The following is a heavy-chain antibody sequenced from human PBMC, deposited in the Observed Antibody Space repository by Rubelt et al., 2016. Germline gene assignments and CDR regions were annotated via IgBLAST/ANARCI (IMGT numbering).Heavy chain of an antibody. CDR1: GGSISSSSYY. CDR3: AREESSSNYFDY. V-gene: IGHV4-39*07. Sequence: QVQLQESGPGLVKPSETLSLTCTVSGGSISSSSYYWGWIRQPPGKGLEWIGSIYYSGSTYYNPSLKSRVTISVDTSKNQFSLKLSSVTAADTAVYYCAREESSSNYFDYWGQGTLVTVSS. D-gene: IGHD6-6*01. CDR2: IYYSGST. J-gene: IGHJ4*02.